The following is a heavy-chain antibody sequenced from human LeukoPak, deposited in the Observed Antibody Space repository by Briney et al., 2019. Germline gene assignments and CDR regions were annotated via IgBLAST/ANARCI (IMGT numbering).Heavy chain of an antibody. CDR2: ISYDGGKR. CDR3: AKDRCSNGIGCYYYYMDV. CDR1: GFNFMTYG. Sequence: PGRSLRLSCAASGFNFMTYGMHWVRQAPGKGLEWVAFISYDGGKRFFGESVKGRFTIARDNSENTVSLQMNTLKTEDTAVYYCAKDRCSNGIGCYYYYMDVWGKGTTVTISS. J-gene: IGHJ6*03. V-gene: IGHV3-30*18. D-gene: IGHD2-8*01.